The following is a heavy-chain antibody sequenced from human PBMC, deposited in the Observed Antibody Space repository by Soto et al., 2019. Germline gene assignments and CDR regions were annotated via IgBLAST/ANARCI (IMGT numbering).Heavy chain of an antibody. Sequence: SVKVSCKASGGTFSSYAISWVRQAPGQGLEWMGGIIPIFGTANYAQKFQGRVTITADESTSTAYMELSSLRSEDTAVYYCAGVTGIAGAVFAYYGWEVWGKGPRVTFSS. CDR3: AGVTGIAGAVFAYYGWEV. CDR1: GGTFSSYA. V-gene: IGHV1-69*13. J-gene: IGHJ6*01. CDR2: IIPIFGTA. D-gene: IGHD6-19*01.